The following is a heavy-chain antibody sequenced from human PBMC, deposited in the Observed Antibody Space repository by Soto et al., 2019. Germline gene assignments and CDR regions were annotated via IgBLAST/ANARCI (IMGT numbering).Heavy chain of an antibody. D-gene: IGHD4-17*01. J-gene: IGHJ4*02. CDR3: AKASYGEYVLFFDY. CDR2: ISWKSGSI. Sequence: EVQLVESGGGLVQPGRSLRLSCAASGFTSDDYGMHWIRQAPGKGLEWVSGISWKSGSIGYADSVKGRFTISRDNAKNFLYLQMNSLRAEDTALYYCAKASYGEYVLFFDYWGQGTLVTVSS. CDR1: GFTSDDYG. V-gene: IGHV3-9*02.